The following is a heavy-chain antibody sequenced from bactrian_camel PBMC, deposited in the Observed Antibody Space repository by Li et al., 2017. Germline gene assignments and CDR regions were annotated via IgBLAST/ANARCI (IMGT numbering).Heavy chain of an antibody. Sequence: HVQLVESGGGSVQAGGSLRLSCTASGVPPTRNLCMGWFRQAPGREREGVAVRNSVGTQAYADSVKGRFTVSQDNSKNTLYLQMDSLEPGDTARYYCARGFGAGNNGYCGPNSWGQGTQVTVS. CDR1: GVPPTRNLC. V-gene: IGHV3S55*01. CDR3: ARGFGAGNNGYCGPNS. D-gene: IGHD3*01. J-gene: IGHJ6*01. CDR2: RNSVGTQ.